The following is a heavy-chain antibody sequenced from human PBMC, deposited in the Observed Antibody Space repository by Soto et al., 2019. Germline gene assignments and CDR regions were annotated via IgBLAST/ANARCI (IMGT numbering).Heavy chain of an antibody. J-gene: IGHJ3*02. V-gene: IGHV3-30-3*01. CDR1: GFTFSDYA. CDR3: ARGFSGNSGGYYAFDM. D-gene: IGHD6-19*01. CDR2: ISYDGNNQ. Sequence: QVQLVESGGGVIQPGRSLRLSCAASGFTFSDYAMHWVRRAPGKGLEWVAVISYDGNNQYHADSVKGRLTISRDSSKNMLYLLINPRTPEDTALYCCARGFSGNSGGYYAFDMWGQGTLVIVSS.